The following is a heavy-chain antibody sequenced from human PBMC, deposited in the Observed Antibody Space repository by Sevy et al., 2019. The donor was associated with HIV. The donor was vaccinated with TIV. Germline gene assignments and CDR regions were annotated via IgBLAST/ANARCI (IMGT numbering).Heavy chain of an antibody. Sequence: GGSLRLSCAASGFTVSSNYMRWVRQAPGKGLEWVSVIYSGGSTYYADSVKGRFTISRDNSKNTLYLQMNSLRAEDTAVYYCVSDCSSTSCYGALDYWGQGTLVTVSS. D-gene: IGHD2-2*01. CDR3: VSDCSSTSCYGALDY. CDR1: GFTVSSNY. CDR2: IYSGGST. J-gene: IGHJ4*02. V-gene: IGHV3-66*02.